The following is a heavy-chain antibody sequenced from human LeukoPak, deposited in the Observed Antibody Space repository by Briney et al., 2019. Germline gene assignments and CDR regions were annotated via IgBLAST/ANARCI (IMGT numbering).Heavy chain of an antibody. CDR1: GGSISSGDYY. J-gene: IGHJ4*02. V-gene: IGHV4-30-4*01. CDR3: ARSTAMVSYYFDY. D-gene: IGHD5-18*01. CDR2: IYYSGST. Sequence: PSQTLSLTCTVSGGSISSGDYYWSWIRQPPGKGLEWIGYIYYSGSTYYNPSLKSRVTISVDMSKNQFSLNLSSVTAADTAVYYCARSTAMVSYYFDYWGQGTLVTVSS.